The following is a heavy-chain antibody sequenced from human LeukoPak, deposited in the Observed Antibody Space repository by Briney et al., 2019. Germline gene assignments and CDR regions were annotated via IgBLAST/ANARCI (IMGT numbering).Heavy chain of an antibody. D-gene: IGHD6-13*01. CDR3: AADLGAAAGTSAAFDI. Sequence: ASVKVSCKASGFTFTSSAVQWVRQARGQRLEWIGWIVVGSGNTNYAQKFQERVTITRDMSTSTAYMELSSLRSEDTAVYYCAADLGAAAGTSAAFDIWGQGTMVTVSS. J-gene: IGHJ3*02. CDR2: IVVGSGNT. V-gene: IGHV1-58*01. CDR1: GFTFTSSA.